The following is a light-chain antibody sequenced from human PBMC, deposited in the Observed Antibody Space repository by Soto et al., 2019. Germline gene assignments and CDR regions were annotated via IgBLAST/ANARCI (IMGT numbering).Light chain of an antibody. Sequence: DIQMTQSPSFLSASVGDRVTITCRASQAISNYLNRYQQKPGKAPNLLIFGAKTLQSGVPSRFSGSGYGTDFTLTISSLQPDDFATYYCQQYNGLITFGQGTRLEIK. J-gene: IGKJ5*01. V-gene: IGKV1-16*01. CDR1: QAISNY. CDR2: GAK. CDR3: QQYNGLIT.